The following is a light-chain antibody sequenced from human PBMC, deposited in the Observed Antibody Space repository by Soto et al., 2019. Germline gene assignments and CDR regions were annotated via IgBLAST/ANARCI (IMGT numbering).Light chain of an antibody. J-gene: IGKJ5*01. Sequence: EIVLTQSPATLSLSPGERANLSCRASQNIRNFLAWYQQKPGQAPRLLMCGPSVRATGVPARFSGSGTGTDFTLTNTRLEPEDFAVFYCQQYGTSEIIFGQGTRLEIK. V-gene: IGKV3-20*01. CDR1: QNIRNF. CDR2: GPS. CDR3: QQYGTSEII.